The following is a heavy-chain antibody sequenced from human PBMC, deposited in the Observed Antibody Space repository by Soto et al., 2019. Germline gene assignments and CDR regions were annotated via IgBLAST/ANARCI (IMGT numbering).Heavy chain of an antibody. Sequence: GESLKISCKGSGYSFAGYWINRVRQKPGKGLEWMGRIDPSDSQTYYSPSFRGHVTISVTKSITTVFLQWSSLRASDTAMYYCARQIYDSDTGPNFQYYFDSWGQGTPVTVSS. CDR1: GYSFAGYW. J-gene: IGHJ4*02. V-gene: IGHV5-10-1*01. CDR2: IDPSDSQT. D-gene: IGHD3-22*01. CDR3: ARQIYDSDTGPNFQYYFDS.